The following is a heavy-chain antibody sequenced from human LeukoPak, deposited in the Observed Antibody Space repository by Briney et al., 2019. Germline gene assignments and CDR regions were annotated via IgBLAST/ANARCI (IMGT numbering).Heavy chain of an antibody. D-gene: IGHD4-23*01. CDR1: GFTFSSYA. CDR2: ISGSGGST. J-gene: IGHJ2*01. CDR3: AKDSAFYGGNFLGWYFDL. V-gene: IGHV3-23*01. Sequence: GGSLRLSCAASGFTFSSYAMSWVRQAPGKGLEWVSAISGSGGSTYYADSVKGRFTISRDNSKNTLYLQMNSLRAEDTAEYYCAKDSAFYGGNFLGWYFDLWGRGTLVTVSS.